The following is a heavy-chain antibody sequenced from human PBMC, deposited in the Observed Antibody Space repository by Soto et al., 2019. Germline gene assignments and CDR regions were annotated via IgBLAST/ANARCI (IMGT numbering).Heavy chain of an antibody. CDR2: ISGSGGST. J-gene: IGHJ3*02. V-gene: IGHV3-23*01. CDR1: GFTFSSYA. Sequence: PGGSLRLSCAASGFTFSSYAMSWVRQAPGKGLEWVSAISGSGGSTYYADSVKGRFTISRDNSKNTLYLQMNSLRAEDTAVYYCAKCLWPPYDSSGYDAFDIWGQGTMVTVSS. D-gene: IGHD3-22*01. CDR3: AKCLWPPYDSSGYDAFDI.